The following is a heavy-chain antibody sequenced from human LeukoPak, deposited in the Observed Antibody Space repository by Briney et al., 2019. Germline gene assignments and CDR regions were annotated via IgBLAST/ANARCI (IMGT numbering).Heavy chain of an antibody. Sequence: SETLSLTCTVSGGSISSYYWSWIRQPPGKGLEWIGYIYYSGSTNYNPSLKSRVTISVDTSKNQFSLKLSSVTAADTAVYYCARGSYYIPEFGYWGQGTLVTVSS. CDR2: IYYSGST. CDR1: GGSISSYY. V-gene: IGHV4-59*01. J-gene: IGHJ4*02. D-gene: IGHD3-10*01. CDR3: ARGSYYIPEFGY.